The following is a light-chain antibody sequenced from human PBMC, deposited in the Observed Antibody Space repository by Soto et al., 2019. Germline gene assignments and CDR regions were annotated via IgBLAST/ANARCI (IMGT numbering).Light chain of an antibody. Sequence: SYELTQPPSVSVAPGQTARISCGGNNIGSKSVHWYQQRPGQAPVMVVFEDDERPSGIPERFSGSNSENTATLTISRVAAGDEADYYCQVWDSSGDQSVFGGGTQLTVL. CDR2: EDD. CDR3: QVWDSSGDQSV. CDR1: NIGSKS. V-gene: IGLV3-21*02. J-gene: IGLJ2*01.